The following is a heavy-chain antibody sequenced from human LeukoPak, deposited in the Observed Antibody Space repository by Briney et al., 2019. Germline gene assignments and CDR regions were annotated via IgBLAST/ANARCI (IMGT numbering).Heavy chain of an antibody. CDR2: ISTNGGST. CDR1: GFTFSRYA. V-gene: IGHV3-64*01. CDR3: AVAYGGYDWEGGFDY. J-gene: IGHJ4*02. D-gene: IGHD5-12*01. Sequence: GGSLRVSRAASGFTFSRYALHWVRQAPGKGLEYVSSISTNGGSTYYANSAKGRFTISRDNSKNTLFLQLGSLRAEDMAVYYCAVAYGGYDWEGGFDYWGQGNLVTVSS.